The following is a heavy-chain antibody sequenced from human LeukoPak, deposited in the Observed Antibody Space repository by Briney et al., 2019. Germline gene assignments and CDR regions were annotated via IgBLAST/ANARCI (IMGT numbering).Heavy chain of an antibody. D-gene: IGHD6-13*01. CDR1: GYTFTSYA. Sequence: GASVKVSCKASGYTFTSYAMHWVRQAPGQRLEWMGWINAGNGNTKYSQKFQARVTITRDTSASTAYMELSSLRSEDTAVYYCAGTSGYSSSRLGVYYYGMDVWGQGTTVTVSS. J-gene: IGHJ6*02. CDR3: AGTSGYSSSRLGVYYYGMDV. CDR2: INAGNGNT. V-gene: IGHV1-3*01.